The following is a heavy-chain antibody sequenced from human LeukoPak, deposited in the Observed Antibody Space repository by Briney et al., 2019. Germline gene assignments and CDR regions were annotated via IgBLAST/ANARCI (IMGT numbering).Heavy chain of an antibody. J-gene: IGHJ6*02. Sequence: SETLSLTCTVSGGSISSYYWSWIRQPPGKGLVWIGYIYYSGTTNYDPSFKSRVTISGDTSKNQISLKLSSVTAADTAVYYCARGSCFYDILTGPDDYYGMDVWGQGTTVTVSS. D-gene: IGHD3-9*01. CDR2: IYYSGTT. CDR1: GGSISSYY. CDR3: ARGSCFYDILTGPDDYYGMDV. V-gene: IGHV4-59*01.